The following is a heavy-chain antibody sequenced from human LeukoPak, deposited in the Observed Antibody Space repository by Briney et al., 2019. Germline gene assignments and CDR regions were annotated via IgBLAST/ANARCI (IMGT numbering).Heavy chain of an antibody. J-gene: IGHJ3*02. D-gene: IGHD1-14*01. Sequence: PSQTLSLTCAVSGGSISSGGYSWSWIRQPPGKGLEWIGYIYHSGSTYYNPSLKSRVTISVDRSKNQFSLKLSSVPAADSAVYYCARGAFIIGQYAFDIWGQGTMVTVSS. V-gene: IGHV4-30-2*01. CDR3: ARGAFIIGQYAFDI. CDR2: IYHSGST. CDR1: GGSISSGGYS.